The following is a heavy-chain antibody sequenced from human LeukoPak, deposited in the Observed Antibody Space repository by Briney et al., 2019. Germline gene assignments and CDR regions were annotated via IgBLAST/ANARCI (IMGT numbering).Heavy chain of an antibody. J-gene: IGHJ3*02. CDR2: IHSGGSA. Sequence: GGSLRLSCAASGFPVSNNQMSWVRQAPGKGLEWVSAIHSGGSAYYADSVKGRFTISRDNSKNMLYLQMNTLRAEDTAVYHCARIPGYSYGFDAFDIWGQGTKVTVSS. V-gene: IGHV3-53*01. CDR1: GFPVSNNQ. CDR3: ARIPGYSYGFDAFDI. D-gene: IGHD5-18*01.